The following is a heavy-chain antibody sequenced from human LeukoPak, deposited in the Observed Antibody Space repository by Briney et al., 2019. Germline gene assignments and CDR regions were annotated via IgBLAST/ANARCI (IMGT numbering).Heavy chain of an antibody. D-gene: IGHD3-22*01. J-gene: IGHJ4*02. CDR1: GGAISSFY. Sequence: SETLSFTCTVSGGAISSFYWSWIRQPPGKGLEWIGYIYYSGGTKYNPSLMSRVSISVDRAQNQFSLSLSSVTAADTAVYYCARDGLYDSNGYYMDSWGQGTLVIVSS. CDR2: IYYSGGT. CDR3: ARDGLYDSNGYYMDS. V-gene: IGHV4-59*01.